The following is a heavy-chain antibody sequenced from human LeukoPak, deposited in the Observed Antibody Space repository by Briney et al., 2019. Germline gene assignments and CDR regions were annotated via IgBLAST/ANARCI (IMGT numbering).Heavy chain of an antibody. CDR3: ARSSGGYYYYYYMDV. V-gene: IGHV4-59*01. Sequence: SETLSLTCTVSGGSISSYYWSWIRQPPGKGLEWIGYIYYSGSTNYNPSLKSRVTISVDTSKNQFSLKLSSVTAADTAVYYCARSSGGYYYYYYMDVWDKGTTVTISS. CDR2: IYYSGST. D-gene: IGHD1-26*01. CDR1: GGSISSYY. J-gene: IGHJ6*03.